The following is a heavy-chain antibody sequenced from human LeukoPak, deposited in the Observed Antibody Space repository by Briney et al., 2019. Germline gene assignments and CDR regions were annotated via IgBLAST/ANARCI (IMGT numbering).Heavy chain of an antibody. V-gene: IGHV1-46*01. J-gene: IGHJ5*02. CDR2: INPSGGST. D-gene: IGHD6-6*01. Sequence: ASVKVSCKASGYTFTSYYMHWVRQAPGQGLEWMGIINPSGGSTSYAQKFQGRVTMTRDMSTSAVYMELSSLRSEDTAVYYCARDLRAARRRNWFDPWGQETLVTVSS. CDR3: ARDLRAARRRNWFDP. CDR1: GYTFTSYY.